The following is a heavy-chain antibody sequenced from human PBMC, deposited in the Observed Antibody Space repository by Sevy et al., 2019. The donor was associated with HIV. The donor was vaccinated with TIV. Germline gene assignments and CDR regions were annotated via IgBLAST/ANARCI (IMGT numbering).Heavy chain of an antibody. CDR3: ARSISLVTAILFGAFDV. D-gene: IGHD2-21*02. J-gene: IGHJ3*01. CDR1: GGSISSSY. V-gene: IGHV4-59*01. Sequence: SETLSLTCGVSGGSISSSYWSWIRQPPGKGLEWIGYMYDSGSTNYNPSLKSRVIILVGTSKNQSSLKLTTVTAADTAVYYCARSISLVTAILFGAFDVWGQGTMVTVSS. CDR2: MYDSGST.